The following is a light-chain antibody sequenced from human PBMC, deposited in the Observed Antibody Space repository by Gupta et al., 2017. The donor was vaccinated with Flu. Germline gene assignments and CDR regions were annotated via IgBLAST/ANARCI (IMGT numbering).Light chain of an antibody. CDR3: GKWESGRRVV. J-gene: IGLJ1*01. V-gene: IGLV1-51*01. Sequence: QKVTFSCSGDRSNIGSNVVSWYQHLPGTAPKLLSDDSNNRPSGTPDRCAAYNADTSAIPVIARLQTGDDANYYCGKWESGRRVVFGTGTNVTVL. CDR2: DSN. CDR1: RSNIGSNV.